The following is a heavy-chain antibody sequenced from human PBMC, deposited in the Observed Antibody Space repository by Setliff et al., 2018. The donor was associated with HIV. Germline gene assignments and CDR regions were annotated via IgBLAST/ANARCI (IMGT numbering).Heavy chain of an antibody. D-gene: IGHD7-27*01. CDR1: GGSITSHY. Sequence: SSETLSLTCTVSGGSITSHYRAWIRQPPGRRLEWIGYVSYSESATYNPSLKSRVTMSLDTSKNQFSLRLSSVTAADTAIYYCARRDTSTGVDPWGQGALVTVSS. J-gene: IGHJ5*02. CDR2: VSYSESA. CDR3: ARRDTSTGVDP. V-gene: IGHV4-59*11.